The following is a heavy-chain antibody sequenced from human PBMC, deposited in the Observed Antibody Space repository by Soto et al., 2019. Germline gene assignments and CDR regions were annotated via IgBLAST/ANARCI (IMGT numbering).Heavy chain of an antibody. J-gene: IGHJ2*01. CDR3: ARVGGDPYWYFDL. CDR2: INPSGGST. CDR1: GYTFTSYY. Sequence: GASVKVSCKASGYTFTSYYMHWVRQAPGQGLEWLGIINPSGGSTSYAQKFQGRVTMTMDTSTSTVYMELSSLSSEDTAVYYCARVGGDPYWYFDLWGRGTLVTVSS. D-gene: IGHD1-26*01. V-gene: IGHV1-46*03.